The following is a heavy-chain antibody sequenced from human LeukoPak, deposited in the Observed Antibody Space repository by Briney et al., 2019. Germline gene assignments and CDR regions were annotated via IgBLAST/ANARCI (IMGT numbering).Heavy chain of an antibody. Sequence: SVKVSCKASGGTFSSYAISWVRQAPGQGLEWMGGIIPIFGTANYAQKFQGRVTITAGESTSTAYMELSSLRSEDTAVYYCAILGYCSGGSCYSTGPWGQGTLVTVSS. CDR2: IIPIFGTA. J-gene: IGHJ5*02. CDR1: GGTFSSYA. D-gene: IGHD2-15*01. V-gene: IGHV1-69*13. CDR3: AILGYCSGGSCYSTGP.